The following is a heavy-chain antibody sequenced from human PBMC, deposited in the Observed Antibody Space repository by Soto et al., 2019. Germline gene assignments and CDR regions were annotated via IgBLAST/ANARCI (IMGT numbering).Heavy chain of an antibody. J-gene: IGHJ6*02. CDR3: ARVVITVVRGSRGGKDF. CDR2: TYYRSKWYN. Sequence: SQTLSLTCVISGDSVSSNSVAWNWIRQSPSRGLEWLGRTYYRSKWYNDYAVSVKSRIIINPDTSKNQFSLQLNSVTPEDTAVYYCARVVITVVRGSRGGKDFWGQGTTVTVSS. CDR1: GDSVSSNSVA. V-gene: IGHV6-1*01. D-gene: IGHD3-10*01.